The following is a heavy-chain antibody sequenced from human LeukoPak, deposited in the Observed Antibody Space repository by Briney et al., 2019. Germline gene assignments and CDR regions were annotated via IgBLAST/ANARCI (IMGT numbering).Heavy chain of an antibody. J-gene: IGHJ4*02. V-gene: IGHV1-2*02. CDR3: ASHHGDRRVY. CDR2: INPNSGGT. Sequence: ASVKVSCKASGYTFNNYYIHWVRQAPGQGLEWMGWINPNSGGTSYAQKFQGRVTMTRDTSITTAYMELSRLRSDDTAIYYCASHHGDRRVYWGQGSLVTVSS. D-gene: IGHD4-17*01. CDR1: GYTFNNYY.